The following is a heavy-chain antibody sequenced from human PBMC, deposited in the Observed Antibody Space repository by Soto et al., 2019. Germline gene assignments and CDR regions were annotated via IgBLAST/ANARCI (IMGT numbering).Heavy chain of an antibody. Sequence: QVQLQQWGAGLLKPSETLSLTCAVYGGSFSGCYWSWIRQPPGKGLEWIGESNHVGNTNYNPSLKSRVTMSVDPSKNQFSLRLSSVTAADTAVYYCARVLIAGVTTDWGQGTLVLVSS. CDR3: ARVLIAGVTTD. CDR1: GGSFSGCY. J-gene: IGHJ4*02. CDR2: SNHVGNT. D-gene: IGHD5-18*01. V-gene: IGHV4-34*01.